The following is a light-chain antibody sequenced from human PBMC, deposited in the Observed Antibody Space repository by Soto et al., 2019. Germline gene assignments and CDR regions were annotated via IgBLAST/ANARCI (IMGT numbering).Light chain of an antibody. CDR2: EAS. J-gene: IGKJ4*01. Sequence: EIVLTQSPGTLSVSPGERATLSCRASQSISSNLLGWYQQKPGQAPRLLIYEASSRTTGIPDRFSGSGSGTDFTLTISRLEPEDFAVYYCQQYVTLPITFGGGTKVEI. CDR1: QSISSNL. V-gene: IGKV3-20*01. CDR3: QQYVTLPIT.